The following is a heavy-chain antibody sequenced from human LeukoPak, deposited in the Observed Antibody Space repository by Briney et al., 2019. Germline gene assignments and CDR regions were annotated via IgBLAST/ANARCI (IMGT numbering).Heavy chain of an antibody. V-gene: IGHV3-23*01. CDR2: ISGSGGST. Sequence: GGSLRLSCAASGFTFSSYAMSWVRQAPGKGLEWVSAISGSGGSTYYADSVKGRFTISRDNSKNTLYLQMNSLRAEDTAVYYCAKGGFGSGYYIWYAFDIWGQGTMVTVSS. D-gene: IGHD3-22*01. CDR3: AKGGFGSGYYIWYAFDI. J-gene: IGHJ3*02. CDR1: GFTFSSYA.